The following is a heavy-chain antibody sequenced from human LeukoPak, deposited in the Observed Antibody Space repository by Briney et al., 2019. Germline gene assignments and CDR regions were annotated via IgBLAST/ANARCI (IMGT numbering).Heavy chain of an antibody. CDR3: ARGPRELRYFDWLFSDYYYYGMDV. J-gene: IGHJ6*02. CDR2: ISAYNGNT. Sequence: ASVKVSCKASGYTFTSYGISWVRQAPGQGLEWMGWISAYNGNTNYAQKLKGRVTMTTDTSISTAYMELSSLRSEDTAVYYCARGPRELRYFDWLFSDYYYYGMDVWGQGTTVTVSS. D-gene: IGHD3-9*01. CDR1: GYTFTSYG. V-gene: IGHV1-18*01.